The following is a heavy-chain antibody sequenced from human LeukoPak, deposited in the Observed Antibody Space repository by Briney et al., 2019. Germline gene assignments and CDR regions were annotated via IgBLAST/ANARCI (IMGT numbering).Heavy chain of an antibody. J-gene: IGHJ4*02. Sequence: PGRSLRLSCAASGFTFSSYGMHWVRQAPGKGLEWVAVISYDGSNKYYADSVKGRFTISRDNVKNTLYLQMNSLRVEDTAVYYCARDTGAAGDGYPVDYWGQGTLVTVSS. CDR3: ARDTGAAGDGYPVDY. D-gene: IGHD7-27*01. CDR1: GFTFSSYG. CDR2: ISYDGSNK. V-gene: IGHV3-30*03.